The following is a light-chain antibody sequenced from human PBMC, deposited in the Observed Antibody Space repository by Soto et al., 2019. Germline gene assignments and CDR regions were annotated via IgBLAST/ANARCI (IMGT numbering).Light chain of an antibody. CDR1: TGDIGAYNY. CDR2: DVN. V-gene: IGLV2-14*03. J-gene: IGLJ3*02. Sequence: QSALTQPASVSGSPGQSITISCTGTTGDIGAYNYVSWYQQHPGKAPKLIIFDVNSRPSGISGRFSGSKSGNTASLTISGLQAEDEADYYCNSFTSSTTWVFGGGTQLTVL. CDR3: NSFTSSTTWV.